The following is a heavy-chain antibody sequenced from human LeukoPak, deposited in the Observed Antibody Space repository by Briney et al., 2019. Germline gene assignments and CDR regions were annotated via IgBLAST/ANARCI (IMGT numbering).Heavy chain of an antibody. Sequence: SETLSLTCAVYGGSFSGYYWSWLRQPPGKGLEWIGEINHSGSTNYNPSLKSRVTISVDTSKNQFSLKLSSVTAADTAVYYCARGLRLWFSGNWFGPWGQGTLVTVSS. CDR3: ARGLRLWFSGNWFGP. CDR2: INHSGST. D-gene: IGHD3-10*01. J-gene: IGHJ5*02. CDR1: GGSFSGYY. V-gene: IGHV4-34*01.